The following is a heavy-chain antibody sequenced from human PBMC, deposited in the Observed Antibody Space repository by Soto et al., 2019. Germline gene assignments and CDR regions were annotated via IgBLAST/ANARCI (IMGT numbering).Heavy chain of an antibody. CDR3: ARGILGSGTANDH. Sequence: EVQLVESGGGLVQPGGSLILSCAASGFTFSNYWMVWICQAPRKGLVWVSRIIGDRLYTTYADSVKGRFTISRDNAKNTVYLQMNSLRVEDTAVYYCARGILGSGTANDHWGQGTLVTVSS. V-gene: IGHV3-74*03. CDR2: IIGDRLYT. D-gene: IGHD3-10*01. CDR1: GFTFSNYW. J-gene: IGHJ4*02.